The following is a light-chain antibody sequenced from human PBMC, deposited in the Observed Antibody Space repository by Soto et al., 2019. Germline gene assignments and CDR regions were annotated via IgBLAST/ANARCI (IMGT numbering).Light chain of an antibody. J-gene: IGLJ2*01. Sequence: QSALTQPASVSGSRGQSITISCTGTSSDVGGYNYVSRYQQHPGKAPKLMIYDVSNRPSGVSNRFSGSKSGNTASLTISGLQAEAEADYYCSSYTSSSTLMVFGGGTQLTVL. CDR3: SSYTSSSTLMV. CDR1: SSDVGGYNY. CDR2: DVS. V-gene: IGLV2-14*01.